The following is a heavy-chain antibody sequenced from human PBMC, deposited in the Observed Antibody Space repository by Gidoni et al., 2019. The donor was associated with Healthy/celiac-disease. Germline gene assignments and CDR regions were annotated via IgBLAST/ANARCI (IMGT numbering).Heavy chain of an antibody. CDR2: LIPMFGTA. Sequence: QVQLVQSGAEVKKPGSSVKVSCKASGGTFSSYAISWVRQAPGQGLEWMGGLIPMFGTANYAQKCQGRVTITADKSTSTAYMELSSLRSEDTAVYYCAGDSRWGGSRSPWDYWGQGTLVTVSS. J-gene: IGHJ4*02. CDR3: AGDSRWGGSRSPWDY. V-gene: IGHV1-69*06. CDR1: GGTFSSYA. D-gene: IGHD3-16*01.